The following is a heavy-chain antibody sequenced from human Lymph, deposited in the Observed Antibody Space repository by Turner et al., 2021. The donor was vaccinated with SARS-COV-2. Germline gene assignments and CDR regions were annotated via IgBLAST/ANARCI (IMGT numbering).Heavy chain of an antibody. CDR1: CYTFTGYY. CDR3: ARDVERYNDFGSGYSGGYGLDV. Sequence: QMRRVQCGAEVKVPGGSVTVSCEASCYTFTGYYMHWVRQAPGHGREWMGWMNPNSGGTNDAQKFKGRVTMTRDTSISTAYMEMSRLRSDDTAVYYCARDVERYNDFGSGYSGGYGLDVWGQGTTVTVSS. J-gene: IGHJ6*02. D-gene: IGHD3-3*01. V-gene: IGHV1-2*02. CDR2: MNPNSGGT.